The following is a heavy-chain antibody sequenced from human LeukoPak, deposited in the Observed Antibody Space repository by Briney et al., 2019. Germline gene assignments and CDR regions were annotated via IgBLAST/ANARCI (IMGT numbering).Heavy chain of an antibody. D-gene: IGHD2-2*01. CDR2: ISNSGRIK. J-gene: IGHJ4*02. Sequence: GGSLRLSCAASGFNFSDYYMSWIRHAPGKGLEWVSYISNSGRIKYYADSVKGRFTISRDNAKNSLYLQMNSLRAEDTAVYYCARPDCSSTSCYEFDCWGQGTLVAVSS. CDR1: GFNFSDYY. CDR3: ARPDCSSTSCYEFDC. V-gene: IGHV3-11*04.